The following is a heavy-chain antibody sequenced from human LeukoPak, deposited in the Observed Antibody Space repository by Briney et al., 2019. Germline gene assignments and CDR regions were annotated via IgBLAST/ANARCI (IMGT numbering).Heavy chain of an antibody. Sequence: SVKVSCKASGGTFSNYAINWVRQAPGQGLEWMGGTIPIFGTANYAQKFQGRVTITTDESTSTAYMELSRLRSDDTAVYYCARGSYSGSYHDAFDIWGQGTMVTVSS. CDR3: ARGSYSGSYHDAFDI. V-gene: IGHV1-69*05. CDR2: TIPIFGTA. CDR1: GGTFSNYA. J-gene: IGHJ3*02. D-gene: IGHD1-26*01.